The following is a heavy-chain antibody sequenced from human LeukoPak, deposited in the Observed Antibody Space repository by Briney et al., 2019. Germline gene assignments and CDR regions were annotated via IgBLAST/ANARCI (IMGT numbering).Heavy chain of an antibody. D-gene: IGHD3-16*01. Sequence: GASVKVSCKASGYTFTGYYMHWVRQAPGQGLEWMGWINPNSGGTNYAQKFQGGVTMTRDTSISTAYMELSRLRSDDTAVYYCARVTNYDYVWGSYSDYWGQGTLVTVSS. J-gene: IGHJ4*02. CDR1: GYTFTGYY. CDR2: INPNSGGT. CDR3: ARVTNYDYVWGSYSDY. V-gene: IGHV1-2*02.